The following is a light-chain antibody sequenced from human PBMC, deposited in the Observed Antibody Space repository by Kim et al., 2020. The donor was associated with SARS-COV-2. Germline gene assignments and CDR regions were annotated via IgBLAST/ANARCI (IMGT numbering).Light chain of an antibody. Sequence: DIQLTQSPSSLSASVGDRVSITCQASHDISNYLNWYQHKPEKAPKLLISSASNLEAGVPSRFGGSGSGRDFTFTISSLQPHDVATYYCQQYDDLPFTFGPGTKVDVK. CDR1: HDISNY. CDR3: QQYDDLPFT. CDR2: SAS. V-gene: IGKV1-33*01. J-gene: IGKJ3*01.